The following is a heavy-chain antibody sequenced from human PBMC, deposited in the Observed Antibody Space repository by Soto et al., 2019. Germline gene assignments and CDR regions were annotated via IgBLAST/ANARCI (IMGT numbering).Heavy chain of an antibody. Sequence: EVQLVESGGGLVQPGGSLRLSCTASGITLSRDWMTWVRQAPGKGLEWVASIKPDGSGEYYLDSVKGRFTISRDNTKNSLYLQANSLRAADTDMYFCAKLLNGVTALDYWGQGTLVTVSS. J-gene: IGHJ4*02. CDR2: IKPDGSGE. V-gene: IGHV3-7*01. CDR3: AKLLNGVTALDY. CDR1: GITLSRDW. D-gene: IGHD2-21*02.